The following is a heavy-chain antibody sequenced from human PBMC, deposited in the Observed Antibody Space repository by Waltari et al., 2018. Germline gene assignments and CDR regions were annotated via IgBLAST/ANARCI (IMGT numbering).Heavy chain of an antibody. V-gene: IGHV4-34*01. Sequence: QVQLQQWGAGLLKPSETLSLTCAVYGGSFSGYYWSWIRQPPGKGLEWIGEINHSGSTNYNPSLKSRVTISVDTSKNQFSLKLSSVTAADTAVYYCARQKTMVRGVIRFESQRRFDPWGQGTLVTVSS. CDR1: GGSFSGYY. CDR3: ARQKTMVRGVIRFESQRRFDP. CDR2: INHSGST. D-gene: IGHD3-10*01. J-gene: IGHJ5*02.